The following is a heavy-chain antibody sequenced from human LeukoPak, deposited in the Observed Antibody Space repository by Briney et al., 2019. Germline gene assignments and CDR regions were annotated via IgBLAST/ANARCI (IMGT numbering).Heavy chain of an antibody. D-gene: IGHD6-13*01. J-gene: IGHJ5*02. Sequence: PGGSLRLSCAASGFTFSSYSMNWVRQAPGKGLEWVSSISSSSSHIYYADSVKGRFTISRDNAKNSLYLQMNSLRAEDTAVYYCARDHRGSSWYLSWFDPWGQGTLVTVSS. CDR3: ARDHRGSSWYLSWFDP. V-gene: IGHV3-21*01. CDR1: GFTFSSYS. CDR2: ISSSSSHI.